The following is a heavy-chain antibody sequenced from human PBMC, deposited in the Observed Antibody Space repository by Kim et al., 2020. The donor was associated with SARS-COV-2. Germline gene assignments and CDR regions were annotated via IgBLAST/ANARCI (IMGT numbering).Heavy chain of an antibody. Sequence: VKGRFTISRDNSKNTLYLKMNSLRAEDTAVYYCASPPPRAHSGSYYAFDIWGQGTMVTVSS. CDR3: ASPPPRAHSGSYYAFDI. J-gene: IGHJ3*02. V-gene: IGHV3-66*01. D-gene: IGHD1-26*01.